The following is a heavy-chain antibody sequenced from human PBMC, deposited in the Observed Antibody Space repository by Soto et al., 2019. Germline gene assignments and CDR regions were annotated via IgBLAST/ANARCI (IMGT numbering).Heavy chain of an antibody. CDR2: IYLYDDK. CDR1: GFSLSTSGVG. V-gene: IGHV2-5*01. D-gene: IGHD1-1*01. Sequence: QITLKESGPTLGKPTQPLTLTCTFSGFSLSTSGVGVAWIRQPPGKALQWLALIYLYDDKRYSPSLKGRLTIPKDPSENQVVLTMSKMDPVDTATYHCAHSGVGMEGPLPTNERTLDYWGQGTLVTVAS. CDR3: AHSGVGMEGPLPTNERTLDY. J-gene: IGHJ4*02.